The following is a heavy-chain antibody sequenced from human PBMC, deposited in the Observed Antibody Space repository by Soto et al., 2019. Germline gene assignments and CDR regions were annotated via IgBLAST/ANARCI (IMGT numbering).Heavy chain of an antibody. CDR1: VGSSRSGGYY. CDR2: IYYIWST. J-gene: IGHJ6*02. Sequence: PSETRSRTCPVSVGSSRSGGYYCNCIRRQPGKGLEWIGYIYYIWSTYYTPYLKSRVTLSVDTSKKQFSLKLSSVTAADTAVYYCASHDSALVPGGMDVWGQGTTVTVSS. V-gene: IGHV4-31*03. D-gene: IGHD6-13*01. CDR3: ASHDSALVPGGMDV.